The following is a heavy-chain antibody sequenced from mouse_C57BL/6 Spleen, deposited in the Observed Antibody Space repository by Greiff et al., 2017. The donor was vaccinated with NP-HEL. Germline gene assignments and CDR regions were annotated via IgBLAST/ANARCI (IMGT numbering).Heavy chain of an antibody. CDR3: ARVTTVGADY. V-gene: IGHV5-16*01. CDR1: GFTFSDYY. CDR2: INYDGSST. D-gene: IGHD1-1*01. Sequence: EVKLVESEGGLVQPGSSMKLSCTASGFTFSDYYMAWVRQVPEKGLEWVANINYDGSSTYYLDSLKSRFIISRDNAKNILYLQMSSLKSEDTATYYCARVTTVGADYWGQGTTLTVSS. J-gene: IGHJ2*01.